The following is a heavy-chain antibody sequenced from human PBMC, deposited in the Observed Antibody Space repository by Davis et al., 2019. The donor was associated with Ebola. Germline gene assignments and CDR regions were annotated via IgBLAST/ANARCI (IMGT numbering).Heavy chain of an antibody. CDR1: GFTFSTYS. J-gene: IGHJ6*02. V-gene: IGHV3-21*01. CDR2: ISSDSDYI. CDR3: ARGGGGWGDYYYYGMDV. Sequence: GESLKISCAASGFTFSTYSMSWVRQAPGKGLEWVSSISSDSDYIYYADSAKGRFTISRDNSKNSLYLQMNSLRDEDTAVYYCARGGGGWGDYYYYGMDVWGQGTTVTVSS. D-gene: IGHD2-15*01.